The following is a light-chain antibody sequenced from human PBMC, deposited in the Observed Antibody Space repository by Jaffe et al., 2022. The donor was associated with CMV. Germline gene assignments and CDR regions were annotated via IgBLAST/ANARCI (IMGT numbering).Light chain of an antibody. CDR3: QHYSNSRWV. V-gene: IGKV3-20*01. J-gene: IGKJ1*01. CDR1: QSVTTNS. Sequence: EIVLTQSPGTLSLSPGERAALSCRASQSVTTNSFAWYQQKGGQAPRLLIYGASSGATGIPDRFSGSGSGTDFTLTISRLEPEDFAVYYCQHYSNSRWVFGQGTKVEIK. CDR2: GAS.